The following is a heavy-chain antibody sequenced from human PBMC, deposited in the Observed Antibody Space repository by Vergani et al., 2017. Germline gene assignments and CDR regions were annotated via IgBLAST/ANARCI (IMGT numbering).Heavy chain of an antibody. V-gene: IGHV4-4*07. CDR3: ARDGGYKAMDV. CDR1: GDSKDGDF. Sequence: QVQLEESGPGQVRPSETLSLPCSVSGDSKDGDFWSWIRPPAGKGLEWIGRMYSTTGSLDYNPSLKSRLTMSFDTSKILFFLKLRSVTAADTGVSYCARDGGYKAMDVWGRGTTAIVSS. CDR2: MYSTTGSL. D-gene: IGHD5-24*01. J-gene: IGHJ6*04.